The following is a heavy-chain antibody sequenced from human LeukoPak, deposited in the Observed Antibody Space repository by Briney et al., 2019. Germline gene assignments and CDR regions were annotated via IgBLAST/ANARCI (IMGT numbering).Heavy chain of an antibody. CDR1: GFTVSSNY. V-gene: IGHV3-7*01. CDR3: ARDNGRKDDY. CDR2: MQQDGSEK. J-gene: IGHJ4*02. Sequence: PGGSLRLSCAASGFTVSSNYMSWVRQAPGKGLEWVANMQQDGSEKYYVDSVKGRFTISRDNAKNSLYLQMNSLRAEDTAVYYCARDNGRKDDYWGQGTLVTVSS. D-gene: IGHD2-8*01.